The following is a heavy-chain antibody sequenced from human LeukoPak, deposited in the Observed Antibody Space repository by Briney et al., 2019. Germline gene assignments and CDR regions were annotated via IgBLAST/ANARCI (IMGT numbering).Heavy chain of an antibody. CDR1: GFTFSSYG. CDR2: TWYDGSNK. J-gene: IGHJ4*02. D-gene: IGHD3-22*01. Sequence: PGGSLRLSCAASGFTFSSYGMHWVRQAPGKGLEWLASTWYDGSNKYYADSVKGRFTISRDNSKNTLYLQMNSLRAEDTAVYYCARGVMYYDSSGYLFDYWVQGILVTVSS. CDR3: ARGVMYYDSSGYLFDY. V-gene: IGHV3-33*01.